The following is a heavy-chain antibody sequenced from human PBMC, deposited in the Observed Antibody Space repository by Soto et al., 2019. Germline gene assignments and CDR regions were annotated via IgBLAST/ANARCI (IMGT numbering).Heavy chain of an antibody. Sequence: GGSLRLSCAASGFTFSSYAMHWVRQAPGKGLEWVAVISYDGSNKYYADSVKGRFTISRDNSKNTLYLQMNSLRAEDRAWYNGGRPGGEYSSSFSALFIWGQGTMVT. CDR1: GFTFSSYA. CDR3: GRPGGEYSSSFSALFI. D-gene: IGHD6-6*01. CDR2: ISYDGSNK. J-gene: IGHJ3*02. V-gene: IGHV3-30*04.